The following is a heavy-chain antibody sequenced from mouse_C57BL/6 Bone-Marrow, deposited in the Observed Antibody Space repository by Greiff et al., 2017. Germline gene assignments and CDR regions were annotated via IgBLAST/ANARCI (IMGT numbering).Heavy chain of an antibody. CDR1: GFNIKDYY. CDR3: TRSLIYYGTNY. D-gene: IGHD1-1*01. CDR2: IDPEDGET. V-gene: IGHV14-2*01. J-gene: IGHJ2*01. Sequence: VQLQQSGAELVKPGASVKLSCTASGFNIKDYYIHWVKQRTEQGLEWIGRIDPEDGETKYAPKFQDKATIKADTASNTAYLQLSSLTSEDTAVYYCTRSLIYYGTNYWGQGTTLTVSS.